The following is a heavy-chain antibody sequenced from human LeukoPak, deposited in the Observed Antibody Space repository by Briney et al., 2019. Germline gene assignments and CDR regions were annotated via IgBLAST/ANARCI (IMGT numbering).Heavy chain of an antibody. Sequence: ASVKVSCKASGYTFTGYYMHWVRQAPGQGLEWMGWINPNSGGTNYAQKFQGRVTMTRDTSISTAYMELSRLRSDDTAVHYCASFPRRDGYTSIDYWGQGTLVTVSS. J-gene: IGHJ4*02. CDR3: ASFPRRDGYTSIDY. V-gene: IGHV1-2*02. D-gene: IGHD5-12*01. CDR1: GYTFTGYY. CDR2: INPNSGGT.